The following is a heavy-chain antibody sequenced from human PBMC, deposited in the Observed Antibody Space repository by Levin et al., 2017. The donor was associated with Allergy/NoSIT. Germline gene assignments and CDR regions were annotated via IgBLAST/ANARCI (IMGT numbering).Heavy chain of an antibody. CDR3: ARDNFDTPGELDY. J-gene: IGHJ4*02. Sequence: HTGGSLRLSCTASGFVVSRNHMSWVRQAPGKGLEWLSVTYSGGTTYFRDSVKGRFTIVRDNYKNTLYLQMESLRVEDTAIYYCARDNFDTPGELDYWGQGTLVTVSS. D-gene: IGHD1-1*01. V-gene: IGHV3-53*01. CDR2: TYSGGTT. CDR1: GFVVSRNH.